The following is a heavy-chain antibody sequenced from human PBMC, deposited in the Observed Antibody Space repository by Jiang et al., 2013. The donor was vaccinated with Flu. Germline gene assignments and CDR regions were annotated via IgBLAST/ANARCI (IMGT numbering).Heavy chain of an antibody. J-gene: IGHJ4*02. D-gene: IGHD3-10*01. CDR3: ARDAYMVRGVIPVDY. V-gene: IGHV1-46*01. Sequence: RVTMTRDTSTSTVYMELSSLRSEDTAVYYCARDAYMVRGVIPVDYWGQGTLVTVSS.